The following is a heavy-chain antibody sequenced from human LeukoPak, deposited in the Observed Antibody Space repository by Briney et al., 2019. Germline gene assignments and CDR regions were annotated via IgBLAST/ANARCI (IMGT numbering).Heavy chain of an antibody. J-gene: IGHJ5*02. D-gene: IGHD3-10*01. Sequence: GESLKIPCKGSGYSFTSYWIGWVRQMPGKGLEWMGIIYPGDSDTRYSPSYQGQVTISADKSISTAYLQWSSLKASDTAMYYCARLGRWSYYYGSGSSNWFDPWGQGTLVTVSS. CDR2: IYPGDSDT. CDR3: ARLGRWSYYYGSGSSNWFDP. CDR1: GYSFTSYW. V-gene: IGHV5-51*01.